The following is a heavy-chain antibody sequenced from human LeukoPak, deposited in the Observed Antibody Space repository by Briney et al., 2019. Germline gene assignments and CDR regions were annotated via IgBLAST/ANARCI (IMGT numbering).Heavy chain of an antibody. Sequence: GESLKISCKGSGYTFTDYWIGWVRQMPGKGLEWMGIIYPGDSDTRYSPSFQGQVTISADKSISTAYLQWSSLKASDTAMYYCARLPYCTNGVCYTISSAFDIWGQGTMVTVSS. D-gene: IGHD2-8*01. CDR3: ARLPYCTNGVCYTISSAFDI. V-gene: IGHV5-51*01. CDR2: IYPGDSDT. CDR1: GYTFTDYW. J-gene: IGHJ3*02.